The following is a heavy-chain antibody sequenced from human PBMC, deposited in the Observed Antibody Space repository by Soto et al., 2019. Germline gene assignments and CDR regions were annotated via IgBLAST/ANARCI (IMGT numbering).Heavy chain of an antibody. CDR2: TYYRSKWYN. D-gene: IGHD4-17*01. V-gene: IGHV6-1*01. CDR1: GDNVSSNSAA. J-gene: IGHJ6*03. Sequence: SQTLSLTCAISGDNVSSNSAAWNWIRQSPSRGLEWLGRTYYRSKWYNDYAVSVKSRISINPDTSKNQFSLQLNSVTPEDTAVYYCARALRGDYGDYTSAYYYHMDVWGKGTTVTVSS. CDR3: ARALRGDYGDYTSAYYYHMDV.